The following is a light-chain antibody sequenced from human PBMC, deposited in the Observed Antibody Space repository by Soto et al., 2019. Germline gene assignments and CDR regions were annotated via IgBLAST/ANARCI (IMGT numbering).Light chain of an antibody. CDR3: QQGYSNPWT. CDR1: QTVNTY. Sequence: DIQMTQSPSSLSASIGDRVTITCRASQTVNTYLHWYQQKPGKAPKLLIYAASNLQSGVPSWFSGSGSGTNFTLSLNSLQPEDFATYYCQQGYSNPWTFGQGTKVELK. J-gene: IGKJ1*01. V-gene: IGKV1-39*01. CDR2: AAS.